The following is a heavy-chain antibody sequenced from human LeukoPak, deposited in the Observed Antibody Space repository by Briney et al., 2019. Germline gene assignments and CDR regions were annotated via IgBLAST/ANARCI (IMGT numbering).Heavy chain of an antibody. J-gene: IGHJ5*02. Sequence: SVKVSCKASGGTFSSYTISWVRQARGQGLEWMGRIIPILGIANYAQKFQGRVTITADKSTSTAYMELSSLRSEDTAVYYCARLSYYYDSSGYTDWFDPWGQGTLVTVSS. V-gene: IGHV1-69*02. CDR2: IIPILGIA. D-gene: IGHD3-22*01. CDR1: GGTFSSYT. CDR3: ARLSYYYDSSGYTDWFDP.